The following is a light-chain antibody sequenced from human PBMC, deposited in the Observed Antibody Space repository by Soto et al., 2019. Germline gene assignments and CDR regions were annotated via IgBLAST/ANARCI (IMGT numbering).Light chain of an antibody. CDR3: KQRSNWPPT. V-gene: IGKV3-11*01. CDR1: QSVSSY. J-gene: IGKJ1*01. Sequence: EIVLTQSPATLSLSPGERATLSCRASQSVSSYLAWYQQKPGQAHRLLIYDASNRATGIQARFSGSGSGTDFTLTISSLEPEDFAVYYCKQRSNWPPTFGQGTKVDIK. CDR2: DAS.